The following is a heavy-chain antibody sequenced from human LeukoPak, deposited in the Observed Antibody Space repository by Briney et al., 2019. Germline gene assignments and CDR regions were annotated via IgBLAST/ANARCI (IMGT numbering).Heavy chain of an antibody. J-gene: IGHJ4*02. CDR1: GFTFSSYG. Sequence: GGSLRLSCVASGFTFSSYGIHWVRQAPGKGRDWVAVRSYDGSKKYYSDSVKGRFTISRDNSKNTLYLQMNSLRAEDTAVYYCAKDPSMRWLQFSYFDYWGQGTLVTVSS. V-gene: IGHV3-30*18. CDR3: AKDPSMRWLQFSYFDY. D-gene: IGHD5-24*01. CDR2: RSYDGSKK.